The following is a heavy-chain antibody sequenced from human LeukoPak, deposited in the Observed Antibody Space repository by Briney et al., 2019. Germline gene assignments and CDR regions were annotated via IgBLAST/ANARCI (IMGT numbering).Heavy chain of an antibody. CDR3: ARGVVDPYYFDY. Sequence: RASVTVSCKASGGTFSSYAISWVRQAPGQGLEWMGGIIPIFGTANYAQKFQGRVTITADESTSTAYMELSSLRSEDTAVYYCARGVVDPYYFDYWGQGTLVTVSS. V-gene: IGHV1-69*13. CDR1: GGTFSSYA. D-gene: IGHD2-15*01. CDR2: IIPIFGTA. J-gene: IGHJ4*02.